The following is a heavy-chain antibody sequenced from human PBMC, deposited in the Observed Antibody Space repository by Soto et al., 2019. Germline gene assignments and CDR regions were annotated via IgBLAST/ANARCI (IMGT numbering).Heavy chain of an antibody. CDR3: ARGSSSLYYGMDV. V-gene: IGHV4-4*02. CDR2: IYHSGST. Sequence: QVQLQESGPGLVKPSGTLSLTCAVSGGSISSSNWWSWVRQPPGKGLEWIGEIYHSGSTNYNPSLKSRVTISVDKSKNQFSRTLRAVTAADTAVYYCARGSSSLYYGMDVWGQGTTVTVSS. CDR1: GGSISSSNW. D-gene: IGHD6-6*01. J-gene: IGHJ6*02.